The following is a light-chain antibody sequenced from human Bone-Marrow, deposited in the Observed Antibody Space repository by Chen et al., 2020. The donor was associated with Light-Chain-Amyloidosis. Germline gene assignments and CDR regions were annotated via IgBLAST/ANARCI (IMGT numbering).Light chain of an antibody. Sequence: SYELTQPPSVSVSPGQTARITCSGDDLPTKYAYWYQQKPGQAPVLVIHRDTERPSGISERFSGSSSETTATLTLSGVQAEDEADYHCQSADSGGTYEVIFGGGTKLTVL. J-gene: IGLJ2*01. V-gene: IGLV3-25*03. CDR1: DLPTKY. CDR2: RDT. CDR3: QSADSGGTYEVI.